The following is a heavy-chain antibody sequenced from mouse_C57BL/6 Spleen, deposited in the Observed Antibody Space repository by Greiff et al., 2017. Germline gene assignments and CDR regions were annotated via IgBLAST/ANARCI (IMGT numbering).Heavy chain of an antibody. D-gene: IGHD2-4*01. CDR1: GFTFSDYG. CDR3: ARGDYDYFYAMDY. Sequence: DVKLVESGGGLVKPGGSLKLSCAASGFTFSDYGMHWVRQAPEKGLEWVAYISSGSSTIYYADTVKGRFTISRDNAKNTLFLQMTSLRSEDTAMYYCARGDYDYFYAMDYWGQGTSVTVSA. CDR2: ISSGSSTI. V-gene: IGHV5-17*01. J-gene: IGHJ4*01.